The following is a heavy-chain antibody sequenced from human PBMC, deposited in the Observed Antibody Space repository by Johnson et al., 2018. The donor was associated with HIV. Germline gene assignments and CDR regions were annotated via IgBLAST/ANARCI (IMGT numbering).Heavy chain of an antibody. J-gene: IGHJ3*02. V-gene: IGHV3-30*04. Sequence: QVQLVESGGGVVQPGGSLRLSCAASGFTFSSYAMHWVRQAPGKGLEWVAVISYDGSNKYYADSVKGRFTISRDNSKNTLYLQMNSLRAEDTAVYYCATFDAFDIWGQGTMVTVSS. CDR3: ATFDAFDI. CDR1: GFTFSSYA. CDR2: ISYDGSNK.